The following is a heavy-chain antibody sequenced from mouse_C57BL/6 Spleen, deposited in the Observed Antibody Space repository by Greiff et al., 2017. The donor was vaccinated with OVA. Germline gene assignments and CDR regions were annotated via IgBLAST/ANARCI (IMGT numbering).Heavy chain of an antibody. J-gene: IGHJ4*01. CDR2: ISGGGGNT. CDR1: GFTFSSYT. Sequence: EVHLVESGGGLVKPGGSLKLSCAASGFTFSSYTMSWVRQTPEKRLEWVATISGGGGNTYYPDSVKGRFTISRDNAKNTLYLQMSSLRSEDTALYYCARHGSYYAMDYWGQGTSVTVSS. V-gene: IGHV5-9*01. CDR3: ARHGSYYAMDY.